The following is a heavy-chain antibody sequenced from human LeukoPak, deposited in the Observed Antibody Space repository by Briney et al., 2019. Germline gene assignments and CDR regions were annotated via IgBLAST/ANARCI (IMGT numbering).Heavy chain of an antibody. Sequence: ASVKVSCKASGYTFTSYGISWVRQAPGQGLEWMGWISAYNGNTNYAQKLQGRVTMTTDTSTSTAYMELRSLRSDDTAVYYCARDASVTMIVFRLGRTRFDYWGQGTLVTVSS. CDR3: ARDASVTMIVFRLGRTRFDY. D-gene: IGHD3-22*01. CDR1: GYTFTSYG. CDR2: ISAYNGNT. V-gene: IGHV1-18*01. J-gene: IGHJ4*02.